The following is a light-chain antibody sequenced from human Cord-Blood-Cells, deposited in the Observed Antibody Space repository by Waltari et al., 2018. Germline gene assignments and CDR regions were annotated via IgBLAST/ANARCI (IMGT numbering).Light chain of an antibody. J-gene: IGLJ2*01. CDR1: QSGVKY. CDR2: QDS. CDR3: QAWDSSTVV. Sequence: SYELTQPPSVSVPPGQTAPITCSAAQSGVKYACWYQQKPGQSPVLVIYQDSKRPSGIPERFSGSNSGNTATLTISGTQAMDEADYYCQAWDSSTVVFGGGTKLTVL. V-gene: IGLV3-1*01.